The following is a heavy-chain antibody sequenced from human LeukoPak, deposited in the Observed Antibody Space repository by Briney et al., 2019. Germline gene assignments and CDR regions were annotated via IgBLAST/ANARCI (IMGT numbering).Heavy chain of an antibody. CDR1: GFTFSSYA. CDR3: ARDQGDRLELLYFDY. CDR2: ISYDGSNK. Sequence: PGGSLRLSCAASGFTFSSYAMSWVRQAPGKGLEWVAVISYDGSNKYYADSVKGRFTISRDNSKNTLYLQINSLRTEDTAVYYCARDQGDRLELLYFDYWGQGTLVTVSS. J-gene: IGHJ4*02. D-gene: IGHD1-7*01. V-gene: IGHV3-30-3*01.